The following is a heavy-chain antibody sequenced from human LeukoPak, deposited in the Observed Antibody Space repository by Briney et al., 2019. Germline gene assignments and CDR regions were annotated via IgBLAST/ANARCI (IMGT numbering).Heavy chain of an antibody. V-gene: IGHV3-48*03. Sequence: GGSLRLSCVASGFTFSSYEMNWVRQAPGKGLEWVSYISSSGSTIYYADSVKGRFTISRDNAKNSLYLQMNSLRAEDTAVYYCARGYCSGGSCYFDYWGQGTLVTVSS. CDR3: ARGYCSGGSCYFDY. CDR1: GFTFSSYE. D-gene: IGHD2-15*01. J-gene: IGHJ4*02. CDR2: ISSSGSTI.